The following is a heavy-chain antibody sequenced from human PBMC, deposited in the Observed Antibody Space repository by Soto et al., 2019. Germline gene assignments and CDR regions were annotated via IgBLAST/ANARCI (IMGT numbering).Heavy chain of an antibody. CDR1: GYTFTIYG. J-gene: IGHJ3*02. D-gene: IGHD6-19*01. CDR2: ISAYNGNT. V-gene: IGHV1-18*01. Sequence: GASVKVSCKASGYTFTIYGIIWVRQAPGQGLEWMGWISAYNGNTNYAQKLQGRVTMTTDTSTSTAYMELRSLRSDDTAVYYCARDRGIAVAGMVDAFDIWGQGTMVTVSS. CDR3: ARDRGIAVAGMVDAFDI.